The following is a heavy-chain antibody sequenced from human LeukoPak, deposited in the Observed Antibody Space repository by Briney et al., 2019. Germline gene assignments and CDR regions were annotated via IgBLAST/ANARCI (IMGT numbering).Heavy chain of an antibody. D-gene: IGHD2-21*02. CDR1: GFTFSSYS. CDR2: ISCSSSYI. CDR3: ARVPRPAYCGGDCYPEIYFDY. V-gene: IGHV3-21*01. Sequence: ARGSLRLSSAAPGFTFSSYSTNWVRQAPRKGLEWVSSISCSSSYIYYSDSVKGRFTISRDNAKNSLYLQMNSLRAEDTAVYYCARVPRPAYCGGDCYPEIYFDYWSQGTLVTASS. J-gene: IGHJ4*02.